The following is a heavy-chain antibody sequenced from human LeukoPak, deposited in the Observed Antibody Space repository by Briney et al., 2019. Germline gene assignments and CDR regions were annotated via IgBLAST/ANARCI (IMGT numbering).Heavy chain of an antibody. CDR2: ISSSSSYI. J-gene: IGHJ4*02. CDR1: VFTFSSYS. CDR3: ARDRQWLSGNTYFDY. Sequence: GGSLRLSCAASVFTFSSYSMNWVRQAPGKGLEWVSSISSSSSYIYYADSVKGRFTISRDNAKNSLYLQMNSLRAEDTAVYYCARDRQWLSGNTYFDYWGQGTLVTVSS. V-gene: IGHV3-21*01. D-gene: IGHD6-19*01.